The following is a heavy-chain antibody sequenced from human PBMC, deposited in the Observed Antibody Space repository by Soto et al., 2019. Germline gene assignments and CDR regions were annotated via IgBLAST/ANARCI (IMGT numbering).Heavy chain of an antibody. J-gene: IGHJ4*02. V-gene: IGHV4-31*03. D-gene: IGHD2-15*01. CDR2: RYYSEST. CDR3: ARTKCSGGSCYSWSLDY. Sequence: SETLSLTCTVSGGSITTGGYYWSWIRQLPGKGLEWIGHRYYSESTYYNPSLKSRVSTSLDTSKNQFSLKLSFVTAADTAMYYCARTKCSGGSCYSWSLDYWGQGTPVTVSS. CDR1: GGSITTGGYY.